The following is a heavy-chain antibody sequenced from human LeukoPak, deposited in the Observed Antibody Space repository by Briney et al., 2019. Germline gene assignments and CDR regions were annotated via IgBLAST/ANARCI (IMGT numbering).Heavy chain of an antibody. D-gene: IGHD1-14*01. V-gene: IGHV3-48*03. J-gene: IGHJ4*02. CDR2: IGNTGRTI. CDR3: VRGDRYFFDY. Sequence: GGSLRLSCAASGFRFSSYEMNWVRQAPGRGLEWVSYIGNTGRTIYYVDSVKGRFTVSRDNAKNSLYLQMNSLRAEDTAIYYCVRGDRYFFDYWGQGTLVTVSS. CDR1: GFRFSSYE.